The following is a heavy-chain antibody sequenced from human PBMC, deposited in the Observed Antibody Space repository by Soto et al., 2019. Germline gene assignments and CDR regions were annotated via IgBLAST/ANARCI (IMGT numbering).Heavy chain of an antibody. D-gene: IGHD3-10*01. CDR1: GFTFSSYA. Sequence: QVQMVESGGGVVQPGRSLRLSCAASGFTFSSYAMHWVRQAPGKGLEWVAVISYDGSNNFYADSVKGRFTISRDNSKNSLYLQMNSLRAEDTAVYYCAKDLGSGRGDTMVRGVNYYYYYGMDVWGQGTTVTVSS. V-gene: IGHV3-30-3*01. J-gene: IGHJ6*02. CDR2: ISYDGSNN. CDR3: AKDLGSGRGDTMVRGVNYYYYYGMDV.